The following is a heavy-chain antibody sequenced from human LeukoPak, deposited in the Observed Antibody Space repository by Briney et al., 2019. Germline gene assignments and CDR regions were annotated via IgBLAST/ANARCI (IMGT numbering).Heavy chain of an antibody. Sequence: ASVKVSCKASGFTFTSSAMQWVRQARGQRLEWIGWIVVGSGNTNYAQKFQERVTITWDMSTSTAYMEQSSLRSEDTAVYYCAAGEAEEPFDYWGQGTLVTVSS. CDR2: IVVGSGNT. CDR3: AAGEAEEPFDY. V-gene: IGHV1-58*02. D-gene: IGHD1-14*01. CDR1: GFTFTSSA. J-gene: IGHJ4*02.